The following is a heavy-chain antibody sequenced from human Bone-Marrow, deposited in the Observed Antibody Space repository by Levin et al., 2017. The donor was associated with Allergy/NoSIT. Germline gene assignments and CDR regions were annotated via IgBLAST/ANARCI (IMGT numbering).Heavy chain of an antibody. V-gene: IGHV4-38-2*02. CDR3: ARESRWTTEFDY. J-gene: IGHJ4*02. CDR1: GYSISSGYY. Sequence: AGGSLRLSCAVSGYSISSGYYWGWIRQPPGKGLEWIGSIYHSGSTYYNPSLKSRVTISVDTSKNQFSLKLSSVTAADTAVYYCARESRWTTEFDYWGQGTLVTVSS. CDR2: IYHSGST. D-gene: IGHD4-17*01.